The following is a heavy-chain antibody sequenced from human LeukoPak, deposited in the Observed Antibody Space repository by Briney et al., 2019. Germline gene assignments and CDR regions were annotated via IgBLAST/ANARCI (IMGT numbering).Heavy chain of an antibody. CDR2: ISYDGSNK. V-gene: IGHV3-30*18. CDR1: GFTFSSYG. CDR3: AKVFTAGSGWTFDY. J-gene: IGHJ4*02. D-gene: IGHD6-19*01. Sequence: PGGSLRLSCAASGFTFSSYGMHWVRQAPGKGLEWVAVISYDGSNKYYADSVKGRFTISRDNSKNTLYLQMNSLRAEDTAVYYCAKVFTAGSGWTFDYWGQGTLVTVSS.